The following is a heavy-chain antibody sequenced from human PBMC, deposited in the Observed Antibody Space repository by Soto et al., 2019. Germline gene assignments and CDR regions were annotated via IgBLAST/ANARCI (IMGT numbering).Heavy chain of an antibody. CDR3: ARSGVTGIVIPSHWFDP. CDR2: ISSSGST. Sequence: PSETLSLTSPVSGDSIGGVGYWSWIRQVPGRGLEWIGCISSSGSTYYNRAINNRISLPLATSQNQFSLKLLSVTAADTAIYYCARSGVTGIVIPSHWFDPWGQGTLVTVSS. D-gene: IGHD2-21*02. V-gene: IGHV4-31*03. J-gene: IGHJ5*02. CDR1: GDSIGGVGY.